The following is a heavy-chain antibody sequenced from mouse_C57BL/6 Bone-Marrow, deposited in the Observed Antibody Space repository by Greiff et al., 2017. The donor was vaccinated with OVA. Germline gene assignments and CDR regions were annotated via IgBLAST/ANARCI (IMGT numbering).Heavy chain of an antibody. CDR2: IYPRRGNT. V-gene: IGHV1-81*01. Sequence: VQLQQSGAELARPGASVKLSCKASGYTFTSYGISWVKQRTGQGLEWIGEIYPRRGNTYYNEKFKGKATLTADKSSSTAYIELRSLTAEDSAVYFCARYAFAYWGQGTLVTVSA. CDR1: GYTFTSYG. J-gene: IGHJ3*01. CDR3: ARYAFAY.